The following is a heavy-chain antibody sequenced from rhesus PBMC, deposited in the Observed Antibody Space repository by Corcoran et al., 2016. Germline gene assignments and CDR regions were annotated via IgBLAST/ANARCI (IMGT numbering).Heavy chain of an antibody. D-gene: IGHD7-45*01. Sequence: EVQLVESGGGLAKPGGYLRLSCAASGFTFSSYWMNWVRKAPGKGLNLFPYFNVVGVRPSYPYPWQARFTLSRDTSKNTLSLQLNSLRAEDTALFYCAKASNWGWDYWGQGVLITVSS. J-gene: IGHJ4*01. CDR3: AKASNWGWDY. V-gene: IGHV3S25*01. CDR2: FNVVGVRP. CDR1: GFTFSSYW.